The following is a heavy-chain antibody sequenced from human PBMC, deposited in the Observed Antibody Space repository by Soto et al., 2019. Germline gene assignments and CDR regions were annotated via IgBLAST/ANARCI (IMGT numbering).Heavy chain of an antibody. CDR3: AKDGYYYGSGSYYNVGYFDY. J-gene: IGHJ4*02. D-gene: IGHD3-10*01. CDR1: GFTFSSYA. CDR2: ISGSGGST. Sequence: GGSLRLSCAASGFTFSSYAMSWVRQAPGKGLEWVSAISGSGGSTYYADSVKGRFTISRDNPKNTLYLQMNSLRAEDTAVYYCAKDGYYYGSGSYYNVGYFDYWGQGTLVTVSS. V-gene: IGHV3-23*01.